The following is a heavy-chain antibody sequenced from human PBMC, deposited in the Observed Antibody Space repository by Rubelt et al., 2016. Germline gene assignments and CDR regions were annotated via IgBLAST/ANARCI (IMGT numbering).Heavy chain of an antibody. Sequence: QVQLQESGPGLVKPSQTLSLTCTVSGGSISSGGYYWSWIRQHPGKGLEWIGYIDYSGRTYYNPSLKIRVTISVDTSKNQFSLKVSAVTAADTAVYYCARGMRVARFAFDIWGQGTMVTVSS. D-gene: IGHD3-22*01. V-gene: IGHV4-31*03. CDR2: IDYSGRT. CDR3: ARGMRVARFAFDI. J-gene: IGHJ3*02. CDR1: GGSISSGGYY.